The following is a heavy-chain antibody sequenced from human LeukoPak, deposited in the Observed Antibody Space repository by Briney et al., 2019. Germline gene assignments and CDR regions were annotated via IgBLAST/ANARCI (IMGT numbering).Heavy chain of an antibody. D-gene: IGHD3-22*01. CDR2: ISSSSSYI. Sequence: GRSLRLSCAASGFTFSSYGMHWVRQAPGKGLEWVSSISSSSSYIYYADLVKGRFTISRDNAKNSLYLQMNSLRAEDTAVYYCATPYDSSGYYDPAGYWGQGTLVTVSS. J-gene: IGHJ4*02. V-gene: IGHV3-21*01. CDR3: ATPYDSSGYYDPAGY. CDR1: GFTFSSYG.